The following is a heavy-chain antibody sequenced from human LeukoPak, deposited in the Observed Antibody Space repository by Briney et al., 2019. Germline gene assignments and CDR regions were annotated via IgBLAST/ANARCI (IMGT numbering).Heavy chain of an antibody. D-gene: IGHD3-10*01. J-gene: IGHJ5*02. V-gene: IGHV4-39*01. CDR1: GVSITTIDYF. CDR2: LSESGNT. CDR3: ASTYYYNSETPTWFDT. Sequence: SETLSLTCSVSGVSITTIDYFWTLIRQPPGKGLEWIGNLSESGNTYSNPSLKTRVTLLRDTSKNQFSLMLNSVTDADTAVYFCASTYYYNSETPTWFDTWGQGVAVTVSS.